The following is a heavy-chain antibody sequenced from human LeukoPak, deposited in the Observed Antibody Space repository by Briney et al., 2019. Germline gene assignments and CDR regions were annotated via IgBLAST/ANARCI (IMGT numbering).Heavy chain of an antibody. CDR1: GGSISSYH. V-gene: IGHV4-59*01. CDR3: AGDPGAVAGIYYFDY. CDR2: IYNSGST. Sequence: NPSETLSLTCSVSGGSISSYHWSWIRQSPGKGLEWIGYIYNSGSTNYNPSLKSRVTISVGTSKNQLSLKVTSVTAADTAVYYCAGDPGAVAGIYYFDYWGQGTLVTVSS. J-gene: IGHJ4*02. D-gene: IGHD6-19*01.